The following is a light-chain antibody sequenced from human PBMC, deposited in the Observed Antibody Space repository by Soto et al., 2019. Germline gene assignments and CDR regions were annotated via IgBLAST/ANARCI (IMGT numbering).Light chain of an antibody. Sequence: DSKLTQSPSPWLDLVEDRLTILCKPSKAIATNLNWYQQKPGKAPKLLIYDASNLETGVPSRFSGSGSGTDFTFTISSLQPEDIATYYCQQYDNLPVTFGQGTKLEIK. CDR3: QQYDNLPVT. J-gene: IGKJ2*01. CDR2: DAS. V-gene: IGKV1-33*01. CDR1: KAIATN.